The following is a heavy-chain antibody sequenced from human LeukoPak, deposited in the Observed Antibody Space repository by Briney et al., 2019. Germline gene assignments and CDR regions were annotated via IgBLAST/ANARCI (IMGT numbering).Heavy chain of an antibody. D-gene: IGHD3-10*01. CDR2: ISGSGGRT. Sequence: SGESLRLSWAAAGFTFSSDASSWVRQAPAKVLELVSAISGSGGRTYYADSVKGRFTTSIDNSKNTLYLQMASLRAADTAVYSCAKGGEVADYWGQGTLVTVSS. J-gene: IGHJ4*02. CDR3: AKGGEVADY. V-gene: IGHV3-23*01. CDR1: GFTFSSDA.